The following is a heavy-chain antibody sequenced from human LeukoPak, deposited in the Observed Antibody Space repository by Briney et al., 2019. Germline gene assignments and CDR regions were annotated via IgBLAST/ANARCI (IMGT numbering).Heavy chain of an antibody. CDR3: ARAGRDGYNRLDY. J-gene: IGHJ4*02. CDR1: GGSFSGYH. Sequence: SETLSLTCAVYGGSFSGYHWSWIRQPPGKGLEWIGEINHSGSTNYNPSLKSRVTISVDTSKNQFSLKLSSVTAADTAVYYCARAGRDGYNRLDYWGQGTLVTVSS. V-gene: IGHV4-34*01. D-gene: IGHD5-24*01. CDR2: INHSGST.